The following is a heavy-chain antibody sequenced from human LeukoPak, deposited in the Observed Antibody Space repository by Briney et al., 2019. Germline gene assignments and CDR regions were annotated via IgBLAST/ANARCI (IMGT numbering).Heavy chain of an antibody. Sequence: PSETLSLTCAVFGGSLSGYYWSWVRQPPGKGLEWIGESHPSGSTYFNPSLGSRVTISLDTSKNQVSLNLSAVTAADTAVHYCGGGTVAYKLENTWAKGTWVTVPS. CDR2: SHPSGST. V-gene: IGHV4-34*01. D-gene: IGHD5-24*01. CDR1: GGSLSGYY. CDR3: GGGTVAYKLENT. J-gene: IGHJ5*02.